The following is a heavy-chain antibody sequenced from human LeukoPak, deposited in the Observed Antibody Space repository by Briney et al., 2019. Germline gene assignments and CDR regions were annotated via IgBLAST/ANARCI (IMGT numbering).Heavy chain of an antibody. V-gene: IGHV3-11*04. J-gene: IGHJ4*02. D-gene: IGHD1-1*01. CDR3: ARWARVPGY. Sequence: LSLTCAVSGGSISRSEYSWDWVRQPPGKGLEWLTYISPPGSDISYADSVKGRFTVSRDNAKNSLFLQMNSLTVEDTAVYYCARWARVPGYWGQGTLVTVSS. CDR2: ISPPGSDI. CDR1: GGSISRSEYS.